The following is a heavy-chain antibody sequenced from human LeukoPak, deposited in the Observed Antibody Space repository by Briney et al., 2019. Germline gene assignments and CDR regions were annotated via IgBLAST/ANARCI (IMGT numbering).Heavy chain of an antibody. CDR1: GYSISSGYY. J-gene: IGHJ4*02. Sequence: PSETLSLTCTVSGYSISSGYYWGWIRPPPGKGLEWIGSIYYSGSTYYNPSLKRRVTISVDTSKNQFTLKLSSVTAADTAVYYCARQERGAGESFDYWGQGTLVTVSS. V-gene: IGHV4-38-2*02. CDR3: ARQERGAGESFDY. CDR2: IYYSGST. D-gene: IGHD3-16*01.